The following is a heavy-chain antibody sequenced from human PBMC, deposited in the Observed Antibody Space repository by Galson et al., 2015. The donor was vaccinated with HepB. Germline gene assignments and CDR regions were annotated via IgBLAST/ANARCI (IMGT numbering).Heavy chain of an antibody. V-gene: IGHV6-1*01. Sequence: CAISGDSVSSNSAAWNWIRQSPSRGLEWLGRTYYRSKWYKDYAVSVKSRITINPDTSKNQFSLQLNSVTPEDTAVYYCARGGGGKVPGYFDYWGQGTLVTVSS. D-gene: IGHD3-16*01. J-gene: IGHJ4*02. CDR2: TYYRSKWYK. CDR3: ARGGGGKVPGYFDY. CDR1: GDSVSSNSAA.